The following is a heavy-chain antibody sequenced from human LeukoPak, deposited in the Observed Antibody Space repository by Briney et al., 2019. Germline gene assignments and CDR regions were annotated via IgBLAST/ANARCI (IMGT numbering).Heavy chain of an antibody. CDR1: GFAFDDCA. V-gene: IGHV3-9*01. CDR3: AKDIYSGGWYLHY. Sequence: PGGSLRLSCAASGFAFDDCAMHWVRQTAGKGLEWVSGIDWKSGVIGYADSVKGRFTISRDNAKNSLYLQMNTLRPEDTAFYYCAKDIYSGGWYLHYWGQGALVTVSS. D-gene: IGHD6-19*01. CDR2: IDWKSGVI. J-gene: IGHJ4*02.